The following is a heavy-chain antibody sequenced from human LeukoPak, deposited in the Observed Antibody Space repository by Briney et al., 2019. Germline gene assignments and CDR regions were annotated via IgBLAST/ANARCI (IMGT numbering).Heavy chain of an antibody. CDR1: GYTFISYA. V-gene: IGHV1-3*04. CDR3: AKVESSSSFDY. Sequence: ASVKVSCKASGYTFISYAIHWVRQAPGQGLEWMGWINTGNGNTKYSQTFQGRVIITRDTSASTAYMELSSLRFDDTAVYYCAKVESSSSFDYWGQGTLVTVSS. D-gene: IGHD6-6*01. J-gene: IGHJ4*02. CDR2: INTGNGNT.